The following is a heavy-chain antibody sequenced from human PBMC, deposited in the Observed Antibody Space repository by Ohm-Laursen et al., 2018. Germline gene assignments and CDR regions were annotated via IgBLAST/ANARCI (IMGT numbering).Heavy chain of an antibody. CDR1: GGTFSSYA. V-gene: IGHV1-69*13. Sequence: SVKVSCKASGGTFSSYAISWVRQAPGQGLEWMGGIIPIFGTANYAQKFQGRVTITADESTSTAYMELSSLRSEDTAVYYCARLARYSSVDYYYYYGMDVWGQGTTVTVSS. CDR2: IIPIFGTA. J-gene: IGHJ6*02. CDR3: ARLARYSSVDYYYYYGMDV. D-gene: IGHD3-22*01.